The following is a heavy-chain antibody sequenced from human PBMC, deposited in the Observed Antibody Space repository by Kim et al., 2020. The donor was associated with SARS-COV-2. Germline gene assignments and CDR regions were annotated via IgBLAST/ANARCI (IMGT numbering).Heavy chain of an antibody. D-gene: IGHD6-13*01. CDR1: GYNFANSW. Sequence: GESLKISCKGSGYNFANSWIAWVRQMPGKGLEWMGLIYPGDSDTRYSPSFQGQVTISADKSISTAYLQWSSLKASDTAMYYCARRFTAVGTHYFDYWGQGTVVAYSS. CDR3: ARRFTAVGTHYFDY. V-gene: IGHV5-51*01. CDR2: IYPGDSDT. J-gene: IGHJ4*02.